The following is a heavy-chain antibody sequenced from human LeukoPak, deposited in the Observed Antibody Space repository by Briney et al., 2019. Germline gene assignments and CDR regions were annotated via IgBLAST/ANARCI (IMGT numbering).Heavy chain of an antibody. D-gene: IGHD6-19*01. CDR2: IIPIFGTA. CDR3: ARAKGSSGWYLNYYGMDV. J-gene: IGHJ6*02. V-gene: IGHV1-69*13. Sequence: ASVTVSCKASGGTFSSYAISWVRQAPGQGLEWMGGIIPIFGTANYAQKFQGRVTITADESTSTAYMELSSLRSEDTAVYYCARAKGSSGWYLNYYGMDVWGQGTTVTVSS. CDR1: GGTFSSYA.